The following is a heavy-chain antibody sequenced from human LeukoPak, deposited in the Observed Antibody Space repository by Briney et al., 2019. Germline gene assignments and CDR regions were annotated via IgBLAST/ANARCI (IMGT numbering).Heavy chain of an antibody. Sequence: SKTLSLTCTVSGGSISSYYWSWIRQPPGKGLEWIGYIYYSGSTNYNPSLKSQVTISVDTSKNQFSLKLSSVTAADTAVYYCAREGGRYYYDSSGYRFWGQGTLVTVSS. V-gene: IGHV4-59*01. CDR3: AREGGRYYYDSSGYRF. D-gene: IGHD3-22*01. CDR1: GGSISSYY. CDR2: IYYSGST. J-gene: IGHJ4*02.